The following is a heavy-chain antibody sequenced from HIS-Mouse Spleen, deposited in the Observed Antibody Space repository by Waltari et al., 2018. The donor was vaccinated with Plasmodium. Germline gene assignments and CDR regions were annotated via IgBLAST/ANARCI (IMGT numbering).Heavy chain of an antibody. D-gene: IGHD3-3*01. Sequence: QVQLVESGGGVVQPGRSLRLSCAASGFTFSSHSMHWVRQAQGKGLEWVAVISYDGSNKYYADSVKGRFTISRDNSKNTLYLQMNSLRAEDTAVYYCARLYYDFWSGYYPYGMDVWGQGTTVTVSS. J-gene: IGHJ6*02. V-gene: IGHV3-30*04. CDR1: GFTFSSHS. CDR3: ARLYYDFWSGYYPYGMDV. CDR2: ISYDGSNK.